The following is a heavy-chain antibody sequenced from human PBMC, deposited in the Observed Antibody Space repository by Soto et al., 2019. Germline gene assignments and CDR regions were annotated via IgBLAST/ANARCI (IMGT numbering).Heavy chain of an antibody. D-gene: IGHD2-15*01. Sequence: EVQLVESGGGLVKPGGSLRLSCAASGFTFSRYSMNWVRQAPGKGLEWVSSISSSSSYIYYADSVKGRFTISRDNAKNSLYLQMNSLRAEDTAVYYCAGGSGVVVVAATEFAEYFQHWGQGTLVTVSS. CDR2: ISSSSSYI. CDR1: GFTFSRYS. J-gene: IGHJ1*01. V-gene: IGHV3-21*01. CDR3: AGGSGVVVVAATEFAEYFQH.